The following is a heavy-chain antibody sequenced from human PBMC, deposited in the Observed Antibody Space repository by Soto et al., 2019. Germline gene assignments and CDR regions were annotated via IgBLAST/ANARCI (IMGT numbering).Heavy chain of an antibody. J-gene: IGHJ4*02. D-gene: IGHD5-18*01. Sequence: QVQLVESGGDLVKPGGSLRLSCAASGFTFSDYYMSWIRQAPGKGLEWVSSITSSGSTTYYTDSVKGRFTISRDNAKNSLYLQMNSLRAEDTAVYYCARERYSYGPYYFDYWGQGTRVTVSS. V-gene: IGHV3-11*01. CDR3: ARERYSYGPYYFDY. CDR1: GFTFSDYY. CDR2: ITSSGSTT.